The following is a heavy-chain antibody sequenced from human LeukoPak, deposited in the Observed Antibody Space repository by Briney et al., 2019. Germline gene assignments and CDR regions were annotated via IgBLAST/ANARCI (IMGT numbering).Heavy chain of an antibody. D-gene: IGHD4/OR15-4a*01. V-gene: IGHV4-39*01. CDR3: ARLGSMVRAQFADY. CDR1: GGSISSSSYY. J-gene: IGHJ4*02. CDR2: IYYSGST. Sequence: TSETLSLTCTVSGGSISSSSYYWGWIRQPPGKGLEWIGSIYYSGSTYYNPSLKSRVTISVDTSKNQFFLKLSSVTAENTALFYWARLGSMVRAQFADYWSQGTLVTVSS.